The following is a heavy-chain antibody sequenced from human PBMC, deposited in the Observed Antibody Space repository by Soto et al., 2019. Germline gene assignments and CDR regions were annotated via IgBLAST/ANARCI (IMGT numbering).Heavy chain of an antibody. D-gene: IGHD3-22*01. V-gene: IGHV3-23*01. CDR3: ARDRSYYDSSGSYSPPY. CDR1: GFTFSSYA. CDR2: ISGSAATT. J-gene: IGHJ4*02. Sequence: EVQLLESGGGLVQPGGSLRLSCAASGFTFSSYAMNWVRQAPGKGLAWVSAISGSAATTHFADSVKGRFTISRDNSTNTLYLHMNSLRAEDTAVYYCARDRSYYDSSGSYSPPYWGQGTLFTVS.